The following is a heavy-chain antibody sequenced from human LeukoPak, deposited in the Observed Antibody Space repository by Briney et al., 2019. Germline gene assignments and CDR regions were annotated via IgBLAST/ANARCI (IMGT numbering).Heavy chain of an antibody. Sequence: PGRSLRLSCAASGFTFDDYAMHWVRQAPGKGLGWVSGISWNSGSIGYADSVKGRFTISRDNAKNSLYLQMNSLRAEDTAVYYCARDFPHYDILTGYETYYFDYWGQGTLVTVSS. J-gene: IGHJ4*02. V-gene: IGHV3-9*01. CDR1: GFTFDDYA. CDR3: ARDFPHYDILTGYETYYFDY. CDR2: ISWNSGSI. D-gene: IGHD3-9*01.